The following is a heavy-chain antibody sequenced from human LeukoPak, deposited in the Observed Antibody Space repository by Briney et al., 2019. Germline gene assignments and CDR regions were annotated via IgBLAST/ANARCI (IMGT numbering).Heavy chain of an antibody. V-gene: IGHV4-4*02. Sequence: SETLSLTCAVSGGSISSSNWWSWVRQPPGKGLEWIGEIYHSGSTNYNPSLKSRVTISVDKSKNQFSLKLSSVTAADTAVYYCARYSSSSHALYYFDYWGQGTLVTVSS. J-gene: IGHJ4*02. D-gene: IGHD6-6*01. CDR1: GGSISSSNW. CDR2: IYHSGST. CDR3: ARYSSSSHALYYFDY.